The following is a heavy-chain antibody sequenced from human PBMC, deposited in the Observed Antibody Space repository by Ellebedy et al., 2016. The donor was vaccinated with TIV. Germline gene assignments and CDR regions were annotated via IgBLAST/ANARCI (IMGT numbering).Heavy chain of an antibody. CDR1: GGSFSGYY. V-gene: IGHV4-34*01. D-gene: IGHD6-25*01. Sequence: SETLSLTXAVYGGSFSGYYWSWIRQPPGKGLEWMGSIYYSGSTYYNPSLKSRVTISVDTSKNQFSLKLSSVTAADTAVYYCARQRPLFDYWGQGTLVTVSS. CDR2: IYYSGST. J-gene: IGHJ4*02. CDR3: ARQRPLFDY.